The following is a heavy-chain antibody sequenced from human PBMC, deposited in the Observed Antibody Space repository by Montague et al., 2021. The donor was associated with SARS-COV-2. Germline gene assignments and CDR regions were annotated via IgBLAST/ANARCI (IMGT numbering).Heavy chain of an antibody. J-gene: IGHJ4*02. CDR3: ARDRFDFGAGRQGTIDF. Sequence: SETLSLTCSVSGDFITNHYWSWIRLPAGKGLEWIGHMHFTGKTNFSPFFSSRLTMSADTSKNQFSLKLTSVTAADTAIYFCARDRFDFGAGRQGTIDFWGQGTLVTVSS. D-gene: IGHD3-10*01. CDR2: MHFTGKT. CDR1: GDFITNHY. V-gene: IGHV4-4*07.